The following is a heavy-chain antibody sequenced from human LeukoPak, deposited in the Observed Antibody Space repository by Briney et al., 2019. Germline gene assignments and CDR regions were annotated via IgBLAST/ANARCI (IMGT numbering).Heavy chain of an antibody. CDR2: IYYSGGDM. J-gene: IGHJ3*01. CDR1: GGSINNYY. CDR3: ARRPAATAAFDV. V-gene: IGHV4-59*12. D-gene: IGHD5-18*01. Sequence: SETLSLTCTVSGGSINNYYWSWIRQPPGKGLEWIGYIYYSGGDMNYNPSLKSRLTISVDTSKNQISLMLTSMTAADTAVYYCARRPAATAAFDVWAQGTMVTVSS.